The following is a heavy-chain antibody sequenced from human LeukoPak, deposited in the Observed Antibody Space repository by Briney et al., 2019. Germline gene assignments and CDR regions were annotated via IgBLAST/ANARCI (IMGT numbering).Heavy chain of an antibody. J-gene: IGHJ3*02. V-gene: IGHV3-23*01. CDR1: GFTFSSYA. CDR2: ISGSGTST. Sequence: GGSLRLSCAASGFTFSSYAMSWVRQAPGKGLEWVSSISGSGTSTYYADSVKGRFTISRDNSKNTLYLQMNSLRAADTAKYYCAKSLLTTAAGTGRAFDIWGQGTMVTVSS. D-gene: IGHD2/OR15-2a*01. CDR3: AKSLLTTAAGTGRAFDI.